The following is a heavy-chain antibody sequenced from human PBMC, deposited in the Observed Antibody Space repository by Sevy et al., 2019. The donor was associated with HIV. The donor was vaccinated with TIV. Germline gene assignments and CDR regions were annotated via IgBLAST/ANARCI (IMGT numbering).Heavy chain of an antibody. J-gene: IGHJ6*02. CDR2: ISSGGSTI. CDR1: GFTFSDYY. CDR3: ERGPYSGYDDYYYYYGMDV. D-gene: IGHD5-12*01. Sequence: GGSLRLSSAASGFTFSDYYMSWIRQAPGKGLEWVSYISSGGSTIYYADSLKGRFTISRDKAKNSLYLQMNSLRAEDKAVYYCERGPYSGYDDYYYYYGMDVWGQGTTVTVSS. V-gene: IGHV3-11*04.